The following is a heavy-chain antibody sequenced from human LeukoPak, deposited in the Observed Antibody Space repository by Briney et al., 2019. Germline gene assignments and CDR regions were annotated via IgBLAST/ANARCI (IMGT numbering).Heavy chain of an antibody. V-gene: IGHV3-23*01. CDR2: ISNSDDST. Sequence: GGSLRLSCAASGFPFSSYAMSWVRQAPGKGLEWVSTISNSDDSTYYADSVKGRFTISRDNSKNTLYLQMNSLRAEDTAVYYCAKEHGDYVRDYYYYYYMDVWGKGTTVTVSS. CDR3: AKEHGDYVRDYYYYYYMDV. CDR1: GFPFSSYA. D-gene: IGHD4-17*01. J-gene: IGHJ6*03.